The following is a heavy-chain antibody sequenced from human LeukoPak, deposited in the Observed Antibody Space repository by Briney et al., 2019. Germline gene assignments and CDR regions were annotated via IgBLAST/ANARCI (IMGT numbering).Heavy chain of an antibody. CDR1: GFTFCSYS. CDR2: ISSSSSTI. V-gene: IGHV3-48*02. CDR3: ARDPNYSSSWYASYYYYYMDV. J-gene: IGHJ6*03. Sequence: GGSLRLSCAASGFTFCSYSMNWARQAPGKGLEWVSYISSSSSTIYYADSVKGRFTISRDNAKNSLYLQMNSLRDEDTAVYYCARDPNYSSSWYASYYYYYMDVWGKGTTVTVSS. D-gene: IGHD6-13*01.